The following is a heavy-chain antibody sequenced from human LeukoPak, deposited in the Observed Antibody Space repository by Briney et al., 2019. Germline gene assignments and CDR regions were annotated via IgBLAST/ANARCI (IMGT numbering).Heavy chain of an antibody. J-gene: IGHJ6*03. CDR2: IYTSGST. CDR1: GGFISSYY. Sequence: TASETPSLTCTVSGGFISSYYWSWIRQPAGKGLEWIGRIYTSGSTNYNPSLKSRVTMSVDTSKNQFSLKLSSVTAADTAVYYCARDLGDSSGYYRYYYYYYYMDVWGKGTTVTVSS. CDR3: ARDLGDSSGYYRYYYYYYYMDV. V-gene: IGHV4-4*07. D-gene: IGHD3-22*01.